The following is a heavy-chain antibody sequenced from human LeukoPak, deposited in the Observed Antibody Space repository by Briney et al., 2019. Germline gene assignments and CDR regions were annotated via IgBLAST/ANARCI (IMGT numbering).Heavy chain of an antibody. D-gene: IGHD6-19*01. CDR2: ISSSSTYI. V-gene: IGHV3-21*01. CDR1: GFTFSSYS. CDR3: ARYSVEGSGWYYFDY. J-gene: IGHJ4*02. Sequence: PGGSLRLSCAASGFTFSSYSMNWVRQAPGKGLEWVSSISSSSTYINYADSVKGRFTISRDNAKNSLYLQMNSLRAEDTAVYYCARYSVEGSGWYYFDYWGQGTLVTVSS.